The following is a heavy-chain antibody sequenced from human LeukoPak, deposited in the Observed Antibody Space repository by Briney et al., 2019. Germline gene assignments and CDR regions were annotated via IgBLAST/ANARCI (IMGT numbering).Heavy chain of an antibody. CDR1: GGSISSYY. D-gene: IGHD3-10*01. CDR3: ARLLMVRGDPLYYYYYGMDV. Sequence: SETLSLTCTVSGGSISSYYWSWIRQPPGKGLEWIGYIYYSGSTNYNPSLKSRVTISVDTSKNQFSLKLSSVTAADTAVYYCARLLMVRGDPLYYYYYGMDVWGQGTTVTVSS. J-gene: IGHJ6*02. V-gene: IGHV4-59*08. CDR2: IYYSGST.